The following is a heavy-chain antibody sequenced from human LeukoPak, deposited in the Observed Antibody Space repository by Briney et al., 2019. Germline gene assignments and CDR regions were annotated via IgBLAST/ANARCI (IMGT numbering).Heavy chain of an antibody. CDR1: GFTFSSYG. CDR3: ARGGRPDY. V-gene: IGHV3-30*03. CDR2: ISYDGSNK. Sequence: GRSLRLSCAASGFTFSSYGMHWVRQAPGKGLEWVAVISYDGSNKYYADSVKGRFTISRDNSKNTLYLQMNSLRAEDTAVYYCARGGRPDYWGQGTLVTVSS. D-gene: IGHD3-10*01. J-gene: IGHJ4*02.